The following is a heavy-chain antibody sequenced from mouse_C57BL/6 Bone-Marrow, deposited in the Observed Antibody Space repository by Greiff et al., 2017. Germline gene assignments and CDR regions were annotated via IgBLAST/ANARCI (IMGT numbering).Heavy chain of an antibody. Sequence: EVKLVESGGGLVKPGGSLKLSCAASGFTFSDYGMHWVRQAPEKGLEWVAYISSGSSTIYYADTVKGRFTISRDNAANTLFLQMTILRSEYTAMYYCARGGYYYGSGAMDYWGQGTSVTVSS. V-gene: IGHV5-17*01. D-gene: IGHD1-1*01. J-gene: IGHJ4*01. CDR2: ISSGSSTI. CDR3: ARGGYYYGSGAMDY. CDR1: GFTFSDYG.